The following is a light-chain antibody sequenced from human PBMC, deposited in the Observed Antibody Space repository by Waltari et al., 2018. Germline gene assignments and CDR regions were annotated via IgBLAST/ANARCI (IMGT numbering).Light chain of an antibody. V-gene: IGLV3-25*03. CDR3: QSADSSGAYRV. CDR1: ALPQQS. Sequence: SYELTQPPPVAVSPGQTARITCPGDALPQQSANWYQQKAGQAPMLVIYKDNERPSGIPERFSGSSSGTIVTLTISGVQAEDEADYYCQSADSSGAYRVFGGGTKLTVL. J-gene: IGLJ3*02. CDR2: KDN.